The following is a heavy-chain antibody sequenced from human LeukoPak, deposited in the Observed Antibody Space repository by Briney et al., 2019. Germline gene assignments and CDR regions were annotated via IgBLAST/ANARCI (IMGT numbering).Heavy chain of an antibody. Sequence: ASVKVSCKASGYTFTDFYMHWVRQAPGQGLEWMGWINPNTGGTNSAQNFQGRVTMTRDTSISTAYMELSRLRSDDTAVYYRAREGTASSSPNWFDPWGQGTLVTVSS. CDR1: GYTFTDFY. D-gene: IGHD6-13*01. CDR2: INPNTGGT. J-gene: IGHJ5*02. V-gene: IGHV1-2*02. CDR3: AREGTASSSPNWFDP.